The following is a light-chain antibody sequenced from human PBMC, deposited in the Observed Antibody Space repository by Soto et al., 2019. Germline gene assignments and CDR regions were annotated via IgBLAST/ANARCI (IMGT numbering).Light chain of an antibody. Sequence: EVVLTQSPGTLSLSPGERATLSCRASQSVSTNSLAWYQQKPGQAPRLLIYGASIRATGIPDRFSGSGSGTDFTLTISRLEPEDFAVYYCQQYGSSPITFGQGTRLEI. V-gene: IGKV3-20*01. CDR2: GAS. CDR1: QSVSTNS. CDR3: QQYGSSPIT. J-gene: IGKJ5*01.